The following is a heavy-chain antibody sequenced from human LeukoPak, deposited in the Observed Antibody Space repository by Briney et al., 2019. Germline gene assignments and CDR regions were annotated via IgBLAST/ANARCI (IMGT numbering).Heavy chain of an antibody. J-gene: IGHJ6*02. V-gene: IGHV1-8*01. CDR3: ARDTVPGGDYVGYYYYYGMDV. CDR1: GYTFTSYD. CDR2: MNPNSGNT. Sequence: GASVKVSCKASGYTFTSYDINWVRQATGQGLEWMGWMNPNSGNTGYAQKFQGRVTMTRDTSISTAYMELSRLRSDDTAVYYCARDTVPGGDYVGYYYYYGMDVWGQGTTVTVSS. D-gene: IGHD4-17*01.